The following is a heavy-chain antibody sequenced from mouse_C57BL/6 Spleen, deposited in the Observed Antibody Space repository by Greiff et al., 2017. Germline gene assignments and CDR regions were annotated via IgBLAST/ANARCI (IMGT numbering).Heavy chain of an antibody. V-gene: IGHV1-55*01. CDR3: ARGTTVAFDY. CDR2: IYPGSGST. Sequence: QVQLQQPGAELVKPGASVKMSCKASGYTFTSYWITWVKQRPGQGLEWIGDIYPGSGSTNYNEKFKGKATLTVDTSSSTAYMQLISLTSEDSAVYYCARGTTVAFDYWGQGTTLTVSA. D-gene: IGHD1-1*01. CDR1: GYTFTSYW. J-gene: IGHJ2*01.